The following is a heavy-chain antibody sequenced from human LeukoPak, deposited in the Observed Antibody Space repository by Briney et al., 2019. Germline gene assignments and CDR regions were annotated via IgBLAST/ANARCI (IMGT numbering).Heavy chain of an antibody. Sequence: PRGSLSLSCAASGFTFDDYIMHWVRQAPGKGLEWVSLVSWEGDTTYYADSVNGRFTISRDNSKNSLYLQMNSLRAEDTALYYCAKDHSSGHYYYYYMDVWGKGTTVTISS. CDR3: AKDHSSGHYYYYYMDV. J-gene: IGHJ6*03. CDR2: VSWEGDTT. V-gene: IGHV3-43*01. CDR1: GFTFDDYI. D-gene: IGHD3-22*01.